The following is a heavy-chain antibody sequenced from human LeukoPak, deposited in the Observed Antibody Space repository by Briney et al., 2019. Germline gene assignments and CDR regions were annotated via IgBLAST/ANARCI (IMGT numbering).Heavy chain of an antibody. Sequence: GESLKISCKGSGYRFTSYWIGWVRQMPGKGLGWVGIIYPGDCEPNYSPSFQGQVTISADKAISTAYLQWSSLKASNTAMYYFARLADYHSSGYYNPSFVYWRQGPLVTVSS. CDR2: IYPGDCEP. CDR3: ARLADYHSSGYYNPSFVY. CDR1: GYRFTSYW. J-gene: IGHJ4*02. D-gene: IGHD3-22*01. V-gene: IGHV5-51*01.